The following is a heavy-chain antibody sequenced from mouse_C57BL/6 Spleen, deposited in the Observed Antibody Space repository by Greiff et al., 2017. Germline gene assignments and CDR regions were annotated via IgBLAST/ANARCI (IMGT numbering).Heavy chain of an antibody. CDR2: IYPRSGNT. V-gene: IGHV1-81*01. CDR3: ARSYEEGYDLDY. CDR1: GYTFTSYG. Sequence: QVQLQQSGAELARPGASVKLSCKASGYTFTSYGISWVKQRTGQGLEWIGEIYPRSGNTYYNEKFKGKATLTADKSSSTAYMELRSLTSEDSAVYFCARSYEEGYDLDYWGQGTTLTVSS. D-gene: IGHD2-14*01. J-gene: IGHJ2*01.